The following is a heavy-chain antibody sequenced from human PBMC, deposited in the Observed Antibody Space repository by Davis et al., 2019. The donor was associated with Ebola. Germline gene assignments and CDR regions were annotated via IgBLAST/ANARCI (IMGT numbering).Heavy chain of an antibody. CDR2: IYDSGVS. V-gene: IGHV4-59*01. CDR3: AKGYSYGYSWFDP. CDR1: GGSISNYY. D-gene: IGHD5-18*01. J-gene: IGHJ5*01. Sequence: MPSETLSLTCTVSGGSISNYYWSWVRQPPGKGLEWLGYIYDSGVSNYNPSLKSRVTISVDTSKKQFSLSLTSVTAADTAVYYCAKGYSYGYSWFDPWGQGTLVTVSS.